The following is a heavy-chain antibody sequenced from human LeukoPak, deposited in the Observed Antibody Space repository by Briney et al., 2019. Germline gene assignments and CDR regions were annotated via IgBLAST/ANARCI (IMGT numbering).Heavy chain of an antibody. CDR3: ARACRSTTCYTPNALDV. J-gene: IGHJ3*01. Sequence: PGGSLRLSCAASGFSFSSYDMHWVRQAPGKGLERVAVISYDGTNEYYRVSVKGRFTISRDTSKDALYLQMNSLRAEDTAVYYCARACRSTTCYTPNALDVWGQGTMVTVSS. V-gene: IGHV3-30-3*01. D-gene: IGHD2-2*02. CDR2: ISYDGTNE. CDR1: GFSFSSYD.